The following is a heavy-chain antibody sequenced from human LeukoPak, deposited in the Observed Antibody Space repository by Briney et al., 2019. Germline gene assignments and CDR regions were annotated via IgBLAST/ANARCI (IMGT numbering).Heavy chain of an antibody. D-gene: IGHD6-13*01. J-gene: IGHJ4*02. CDR3: ARAGSWKLNFDY. Sequence: SETLSLTCTVSAVSISSYYWSWIRQPPGKGPEWIGFVFHSGSTSYNPSLMSRVAISIDTSKNQFSLKLNSVTAADTAVYYCARAGSWKLNFDYWGQGTLVTVSS. V-gene: IGHV4-59*01. CDR1: AVSISSYY. CDR2: VFHSGST.